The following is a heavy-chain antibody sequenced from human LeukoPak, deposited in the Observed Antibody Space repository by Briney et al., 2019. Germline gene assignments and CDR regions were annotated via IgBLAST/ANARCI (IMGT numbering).Heavy chain of an antibody. CDR2: IYTSGST. Sequence: PSETLSLTCTVSGGSISSYYWSWIRQPAGKGLEWIGRIYTSGSTNYNPSLKSRVTVSVDTSKNQFSLKLSSVTAADTAVYYCARAIAVAGTDYYYYYYMDVWGKGTTVTVSS. V-gene: IGHV4-4*07. J-gene: IGHJ6*03. CDR3: ARAIAVAGTDYYYYYYMDV. D-gene: IGHD6-19*01. CDR1: GGSISSYY.